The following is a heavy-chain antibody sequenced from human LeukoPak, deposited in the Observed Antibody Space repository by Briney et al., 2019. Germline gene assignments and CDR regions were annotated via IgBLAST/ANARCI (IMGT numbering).Heavy chain of an antibody. Sequence: SETLSLTCAVYGGSFSGYYWSWIRQPPGKGLEWIGEINHSGSTNYNPSLKSRVTISVDTSKNQFSLKLSSVTAAGTAVYYCARGGWLGAFDIWGQGTMVTVSS. V-gene: IGHV4-34*01. CDR2: INHSGST. D-gene: IGHD3-10*01. CDR1: GGSFSGYY. CDR3: ARGGWLGAFDI. J-gene: IGHJ3*02.